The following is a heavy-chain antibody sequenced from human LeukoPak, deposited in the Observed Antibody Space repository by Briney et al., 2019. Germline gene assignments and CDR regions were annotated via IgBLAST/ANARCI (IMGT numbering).Heavy chain of an antibody. CDR3: ARGGVTIFGVVNNWFDP. D-gene: IGHD3-3*01. CDR2: IYYSGST. Sequence: SETLSLTCTVSGGSVSNSSYYWGWIRQPPGKGLEWIGSIYYSGSTYYNPSLKSRVTISVDTSKNQFSLKLSSVTAADTAVYYCARGGVTIFGVVNNWFDPWGQGTLVTVSS. CDR1: GGSVSNSSYY. J-gene: IGHJ5*02. V-gene: IGHV4-39*07.